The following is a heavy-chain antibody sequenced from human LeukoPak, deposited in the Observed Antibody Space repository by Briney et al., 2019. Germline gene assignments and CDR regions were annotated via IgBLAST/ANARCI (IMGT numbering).Heavy chain of an antibody. V-gene: IGHV1-2*02. CDR2: INPNSGGT. Sequence: EASVKVSCKASGGTFSSYAISWVRQAPGQGLEWMGWINPNSGGTNYAQRFQGRVTMTRDTSISTAYMELSRLRSDDTAVYYCAREAVAGTYYYYMDVWGKGTMVTVSS. CDR1: GGTFSSYA. CDR3: AREAVAGTYYYYMDV. D-gene: IGHD6-19*01. J-gene: IGHJ6*03.